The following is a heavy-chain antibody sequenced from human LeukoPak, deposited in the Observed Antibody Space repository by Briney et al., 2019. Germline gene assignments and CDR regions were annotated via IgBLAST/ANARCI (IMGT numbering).Heavy chain of an antibody. CDR3: ARDLSGNHYGHFDY. CDR2: INPGDCRT. Sequence: ASVEVSFKASGYTFTSYYMHWVRQAPGQGLEWMGIINPGDCRTTYPQKFQGRVTMTRDTSTSTVYLELSSLRSEDTAVYYCARDLSGNHYGHFDYWGQGTLVTVSS. D-gene: IGHD1-26*01. CDR1: GYTFTSYY. J-gene: IGHJ4*02. V-gene: IGHV1-46*01.